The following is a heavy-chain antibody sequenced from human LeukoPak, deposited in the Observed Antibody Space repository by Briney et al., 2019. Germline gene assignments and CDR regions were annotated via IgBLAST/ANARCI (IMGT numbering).Heavy chain of an antibody. CDR3: ARHSPGSWSDY. CDR2: INPTDSNV. J-gene: IGHJ4*02. D-gene: IGHD1-26*01. Sequence: GESLKISCKGSGYSFTTYWIGWVRQTPGKALEWMGIINPTDSNVRYNPSFEGQVTISVDKSISTAYLQWSSLKASDTAMYYCARHSPGSWSDYWGQGTLVTVSS. CDR1: GYSFTTYW. V-gene: IGHV5-51*01.